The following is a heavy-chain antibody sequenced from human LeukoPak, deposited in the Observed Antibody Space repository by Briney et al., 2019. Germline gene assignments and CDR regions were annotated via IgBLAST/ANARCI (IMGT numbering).Heavy chain of an antibody. J-gene: IGHJ4*02. CDR1: GGTFSSYA. D-gene: IGHD3-22*01. CDR3: ARGGDYYDSSGYYCFDY. Sequence: SVKVSCKASGGTFSSYAISWVRQAPGQGLEWMGRIIPILGIANYAQKFQGRGTITADKSTSTAYMELSSLRSEDTAVYYCARGGDYYDSSGYYCFDYWGQGTLVTVSS. CDR2: IIPILGIA. V-gene: IGHV1-69*04.